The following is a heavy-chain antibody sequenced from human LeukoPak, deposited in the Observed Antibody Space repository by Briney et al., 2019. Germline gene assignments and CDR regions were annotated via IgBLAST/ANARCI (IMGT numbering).Heavy chain of an antibody. J-gene: IGHJ6*03. V-gene: IGHV4-39*01. D-gene: IGHD3-3*01. CDR3: ARSTYYDFWSGYSGPYYYYYMDV. Sequence: SETLSLTCTVSGGFISSSSYYWGWIRQPPGKGLEWIGSIYYSGSTYYNPSLKSRVTISVDTSKNQFSLKLSSVTAADTAVYDCARSTYYDFWSGYSGPYYYYYMDVWGKGTTVTVSS. CDR1: GGFISSSSYY. CDR2: IYYSGST.